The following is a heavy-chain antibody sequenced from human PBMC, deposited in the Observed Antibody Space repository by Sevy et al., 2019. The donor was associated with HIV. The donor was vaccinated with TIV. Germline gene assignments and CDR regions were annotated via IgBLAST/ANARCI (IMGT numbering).Heavy chain of an antibody. CDR3: ASDYS. J-gene: IGHJ4*02. CDR1: GFIFSSFA. V-gene: IGHV3-7*01. Sequence: GGSLRLSCAASGFIFSSFAMRWVRQAPGKGLEWVSNINEDGSGKSNVDSVKGRFTISRDDAKNSLYLQMNSLRVEETAMYYCASDYSWGQGTMVTVSS. CDR2: INEDGSGK.